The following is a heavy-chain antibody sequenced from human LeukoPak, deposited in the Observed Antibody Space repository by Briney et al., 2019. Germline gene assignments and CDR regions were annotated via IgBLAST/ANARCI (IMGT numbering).Heavy chain of an antibody. D-gene: IGHD2-2*01. Sequence: GGSLRLSCRSSGFTFGDFAMSWVRQAPGKGLEWLGFIRSETYGGTTEYAASVKGRFTISRDDSKSIAYLQMNSLKTEDTAVYYCTTEVCSSTSCYWDYYYYMDVWGKGTPVTVSS. CDR1: GFTFGDFA. CDR2: IRSETYGGTT. CDR3: TTEVCSSTSCYWDYYYYMDV. J-gene: IGHJ6*03. V-gene: IGHV3-49*04.